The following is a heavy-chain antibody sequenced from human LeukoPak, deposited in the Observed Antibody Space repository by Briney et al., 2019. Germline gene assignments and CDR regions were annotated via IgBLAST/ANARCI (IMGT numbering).Heavy chain of an antibody. D-gene: IGHD3-22*01. J-gene: IGHJ4*02. CDR1: GFTVSSNY. V-gene: IGHV3-53*01. Sequence: GGSLRLSCAASGFTVSSNYMSWVRQAPGKGLGWVSVIYSGGSTYYADSVRGRFTISRDNSKNTLYLQMNSLGAEDTAVYYCARVPYYDSSGYYFLSYVDYWGQGTLVTVSS. CDR3: ARVPYYDSSGYYFLSYVDY. CDR2: IYSGGST.